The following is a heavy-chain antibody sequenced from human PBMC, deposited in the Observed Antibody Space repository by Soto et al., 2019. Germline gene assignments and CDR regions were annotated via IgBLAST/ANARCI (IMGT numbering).Heavy chain of an antibody. CDR1: GFTFRDYA. CDR3: AKGRPGVAAAPEY. CDR2: ASGSGSGT. V-gene: IGHV3-23*01. J-gene: IGHJ4*02. D-gene: IGHD2-21*01. Sequence: PGESLKISCAASGFTFRDYAMAWVRQAPGRGLEWVSSASGSGSGTYYADSVKGRFTISRDNSKNTLFLHMTNLRAGDTALYFCAKGRPGVAAAPEYWGQGTLVTVSS.